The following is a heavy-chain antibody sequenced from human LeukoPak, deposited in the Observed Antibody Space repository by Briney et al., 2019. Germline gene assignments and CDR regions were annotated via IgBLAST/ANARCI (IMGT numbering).Heavy chain of an antibody. CDR2: IKQDGSEK. V-gene: IGHV3-7*04. J-gene: IGHJ4*02. CDR3: ARGYCSSTSCYHFDY. CDR1: GFTFSSYW. Sequence: PGGSLRLSCAASGFTFSSYWMSWVRQAPGKGLEWVANIKQDGSEKYYVDSVKGRFTISRDNAKNSLYLQMNSLRAEDTAVYYCARGYCSSTSCYHFDYWGREPWSPSPQ. D-gene: IGHD2-2*01.